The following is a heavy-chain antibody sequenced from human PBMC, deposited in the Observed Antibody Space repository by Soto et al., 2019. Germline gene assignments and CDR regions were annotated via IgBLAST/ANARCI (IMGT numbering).Heavy chain of an antibody. CDR3: ASSYYYDSSGYPSLYYYYGMDV. Sequence: SETLSLTFAVSGGSFSGYYWSWIRQPPGKGLEWIGEINHSGSTNYNPSLKSRVTISVDTSKNQFSLKLSSVTAADTAVYYCASSYYYDSSGYPSLYYYYGMDVWGQGTTVT. V-gene: IGHV4-34*01. CDR2: INHSGST. J-gene: IGHJ6*02. D-gene: IGHD3-22*01. CDR1: GGSFSGYY.